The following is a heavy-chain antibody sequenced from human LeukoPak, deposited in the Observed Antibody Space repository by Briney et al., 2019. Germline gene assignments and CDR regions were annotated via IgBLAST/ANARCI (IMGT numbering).Heavy chain of an antibody. J-gene: IGHJ4*02. CDR3: ARSSGSYFRSFDY. V-gene: IGHV1-2*02. D-gene: IGHD1-26*01. CDR2: INPNSGGT. CDR1: GGTFSSYA. Sequence: GASVKVSCKASGGTFSSYAISWVRQAPGQGLEGMGWINPNSGGTNYAQKFQGRVTMTRDTSISTAYMELSRLRSDDTAVYYCARSSGSYFRSFDYWGQGTLVTVSS.